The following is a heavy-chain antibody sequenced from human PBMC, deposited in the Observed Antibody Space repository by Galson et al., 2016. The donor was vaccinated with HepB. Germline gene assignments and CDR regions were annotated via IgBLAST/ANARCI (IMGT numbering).Heavy chain of an antibody. CDR2: ISGYNGAT. D-gene: IGHD1-26*01. Sequence: SVKVSCKASGYTFSSYGISWVRQAPGKGLEWMRWISGYNGATDYAQKVQGRVTMTTDTSTSTAYMELRSLRSDDTAVYYCARDWEPETLEISDIWGQGTLVTVSS. J-gene: IGHJ4*02. V-gene: IGHV1-18*04. CDR1: GYTFSSYG. CDR3: ARDWEPETLEISDI.